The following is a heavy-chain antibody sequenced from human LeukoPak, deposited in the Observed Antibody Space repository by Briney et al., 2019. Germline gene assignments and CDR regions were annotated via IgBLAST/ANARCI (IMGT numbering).Heavy chain of an antibody. CDR3: ARAVFGAFDI. Sequence: KPSETLSLTCTVSGGSISSGGYYWSWIRQHPGKGLEWIGYIYYSGSTYYNPPLKSRVTISVDTSKNQFSLKLSSVTAADTAVYYCARAVFGAFDIWGQGTMVTVSS. D-gene: IGHD3-3*01. V-gene: IGHV4-30-4*08. CDR2: IYYSGST. J-gene: IGHJ3*02. CDR1: GGSISSGGYY.